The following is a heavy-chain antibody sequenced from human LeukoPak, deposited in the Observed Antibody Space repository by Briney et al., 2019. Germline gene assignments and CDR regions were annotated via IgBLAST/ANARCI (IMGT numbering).Heavy chain of an antibody. CDR3: VKDGPAFNWNDLDY. Sequence: GGSLRLSCSASGFTFSSHAMHWVRQALEKGLEYVSAISYNGGDTYYTDSVKGRFTISRDNSKNTLYLQMSSLRPEDTAVYYCVKDGPAFNWNDLDYWGRGTLVTVSS. CDR1: GFTFSSHA. V-gene: IGHV3-64D*06. J-gene: IGHJ4*02. CDR2: ISYNGGDT. D-gene: IGHD1-1*01.